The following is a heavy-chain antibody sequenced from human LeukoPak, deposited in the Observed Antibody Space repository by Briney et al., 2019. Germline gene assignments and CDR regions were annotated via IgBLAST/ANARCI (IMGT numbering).Heavy chain of an antibody. Sequence: SETLSLTCTVSGGSISSSSYYWGWIRQPPGKGLEWIGSIYYSGSTYYNPSLKSRVTISVDTSKNQFSLKLPSVTAADTAVYYCAGTDYYYLDVWGKGTTVTISS. CDR3: AGTDYYYLDV. V-gene: IGHV4-39*01. CDR1: GGSISSSSYY. J-gene: IGHJ6*03. CDR2: IYYSGST.